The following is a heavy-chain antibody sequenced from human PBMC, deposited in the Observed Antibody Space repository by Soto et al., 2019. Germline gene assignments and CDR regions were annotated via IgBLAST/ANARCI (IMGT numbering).Heavy chain of an antibody. D-gene: IGHD3-3*01. CDR2: INHSGST. CDR1: GGSFSGYY. CDR3: AEESLGK. Sequence: QVQLQQWGAGLLKPSETLSLTCAVYGGSFSGYYWSWIRQPPGKGLEWIGEINHSGSTNYNPSLKXRXXISVDTSKNPCSLKLSSVTAADPAVYYCAEESLGKWGQGTLVTVSS. V-gene: IGHV4-34*01. J-gene: IGHJ4*02.